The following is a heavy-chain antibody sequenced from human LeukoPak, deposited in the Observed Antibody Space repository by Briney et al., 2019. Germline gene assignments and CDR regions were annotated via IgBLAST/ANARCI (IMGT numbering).Heavy chain of an antibody. D-gene: IGHD3-22*01. V-gene: IGHV5-51*01. CDR1: GYSFTNYW. Sequence: ESLKISCKGSGYSFTNYWIGWVRQMPGKGLEWMGIIYPGDSDTRYSPSFQGQVTISVDKSINTAYLQWSSLKASDTAMYYCASLRSSGYYPPFDYWGQGTLVTVSS. J-gene: IGHJ4*02. CDR3: ASLRSSGYYPPFDY. CDR2: IYPGDSDT.